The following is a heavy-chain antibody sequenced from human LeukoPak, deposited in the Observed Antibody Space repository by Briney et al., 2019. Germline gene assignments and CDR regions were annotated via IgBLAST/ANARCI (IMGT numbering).Heavy chain of an antibody. J-gene: IGHJ3*02. CDR2: IKSKTDGGTT. V-gene: IGHV3-15*01. CDR1: GFAFSNAW. D-gene: IGHD3-10*01. Sequence: GGSLRLSCAASGFAFSNAWMSWVRHAPGKGLEWVGRIKSKTDGGTTDYAAPVKGRFTISRDDSKNTLYLQMNSLKTEDTAVYYCIRLWSGEFIWGQGTMVSVSS. CDR3: IRLWSGEFI.